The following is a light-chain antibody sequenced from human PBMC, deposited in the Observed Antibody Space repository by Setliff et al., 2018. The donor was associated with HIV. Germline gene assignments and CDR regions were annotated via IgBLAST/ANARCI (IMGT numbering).Light chain of an antibody. Sequence: EIVMTQSPATLSVSPGERATLSCRASQSVTANLAWYQHKPGQAPRLLIYGASTRATGIPARFSGSGSGTEFTPTISSLQSEDFAFYYCQQYHNWPPGTFGGGTKVDIK. V-gene: IGKV3-15*01. CDR3: QQYHNWPPGT. J-gene: IGKJ4*01. CDR2: GAS. CDR1: QSVTAN.